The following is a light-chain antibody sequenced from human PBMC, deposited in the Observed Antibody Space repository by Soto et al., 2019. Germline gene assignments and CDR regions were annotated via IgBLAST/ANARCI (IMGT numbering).Light chain of an antibody. CDR3: QQYYTYPYT. Sequence: AIRMTQSPSSFSASTGDRVTITCRASQGISSYLAWYQQKPGKAPKLLIYASSTLQSGVPSRFSGSGSGTYFALTISCLQSEDFATYYCQQYYTYPYTFGLGTKLEI. CDR1: QGISSY. CDR2: ASS. V-gene: IGKV1-8*01. J-gene: IGKJ2*01.